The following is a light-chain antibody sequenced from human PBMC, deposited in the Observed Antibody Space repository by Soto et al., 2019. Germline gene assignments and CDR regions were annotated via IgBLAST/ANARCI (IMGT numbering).Light chain of an antibody. CDR2: GAT. V-gene: IGKV1-27*01. CDR3: QQFLSAPLT. J-gene: IGKJ5*01. CDR1: HDITNF. Sequence: DIQMTQSPSSLSSSIGDIFTITCRASHDITNFLAWYRQKPGEHPKLLISGATALQSGVPRRFSGSGSGTDFTLTIGSLQPEDVATYYCQQFLSAPLTFGQGTRLEIK.